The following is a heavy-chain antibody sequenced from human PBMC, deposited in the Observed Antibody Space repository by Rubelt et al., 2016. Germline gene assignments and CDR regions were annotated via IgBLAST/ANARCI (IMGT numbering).Heavy chain of an antibody. D-gene: IGHD2/OR15-2a*01. CDR3: ARDSGSRIFDY. J-gene: IGHJ4*02. V-gene: IGHV4-31*03. CDR2: IYYSGST. CDR1: GGSISSGGYY. Sequence: QVQLQESGPGLVKPSQTLSLTCTVSGGSISSGGYYWSWIRQHPGKGLGWIGYIYYSGSTYYNPSLKSRVTISVDTSKSQCSLKLSSVTAADTAVYYCARDSGSRIFDYWGQGTLVTVSS.